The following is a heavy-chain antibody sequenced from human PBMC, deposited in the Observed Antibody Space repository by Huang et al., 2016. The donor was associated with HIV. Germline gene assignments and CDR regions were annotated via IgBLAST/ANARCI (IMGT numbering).Heavy chain of an antibody. V-gene: IGHV5-51*01. Sequence: EVQLVQSGAEVKKPGESLKISCKGSGYKFTSYWIAWVRQMPGKGLERRGITYPGDSDTRDSPSFQGPVTISADKSINTAYLQWSSLKTSDTAMYFCARQRASGSTYVDSWGQGTLLTVYS. D-gene: IGHD2-15*01. CDR2: TYPGDSDT. CDR1: GYKFTSYW. J-gene: IGHJ4*02. CDR3: ARQRASGSTYVDS.